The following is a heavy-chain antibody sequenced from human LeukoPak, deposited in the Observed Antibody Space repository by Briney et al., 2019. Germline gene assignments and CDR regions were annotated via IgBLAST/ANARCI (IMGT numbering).Heavy chain of an antibody. D-gene: IGHD4-17*01. Sequence: SVKVSCKASGGTFSSYAISWVRQAPGQGLEWMGRIIPIFGTANYAQKFQGRVTITTDESTSIAYMELSSLRSEDTAVYYCAVHDYGDYHSGYWGQGTLVTVSS. CDR2: IIPIFGTA. V-gene: IGHV1-69*05. J-gene: IGHJ4*02. CDR1: GGTFSSYA. CDR3: AVHDYGDYHSGY.